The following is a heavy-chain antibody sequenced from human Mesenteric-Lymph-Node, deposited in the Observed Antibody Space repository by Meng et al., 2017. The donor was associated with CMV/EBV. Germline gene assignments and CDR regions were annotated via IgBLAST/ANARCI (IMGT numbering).Heavy chain of an antibody. CDR1: GYSISSGYY. J-gene: IGHJ4*02. CDR3: ARDDGYGDPFDY. D-gene: IGHD4-17*01. Sequence: GSLRLSCTVSGYSISSGYYWGWIRQPPGKGLEWIASIYQSGSTKYNPSLKGRVTISLDESKKQFSLKLTSVTAADTALYFCARDDGYGDPFDYWGQGTLVTVSS. CDR2: IYQSGST. V-gene: IGHV4-38-2*02.